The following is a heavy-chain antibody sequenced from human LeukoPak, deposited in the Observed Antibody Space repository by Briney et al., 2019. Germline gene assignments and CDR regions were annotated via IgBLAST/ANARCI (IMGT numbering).Heavy chain of an antibody. J-gene: IGHJ4*02. CDR3: AREPLAVAGRGFDY. CDR2: ISYDGSNK. CDR1: GFTFSSYA. D-gene: IGHD6-19*01. Sequence: SCKASGFTFSSYAMHWVRQAPGKGLEWVAVISYDGSNKYYADSVKGRFTISRDNSKNTLYLQMNSLRAEDTAVYYCAREPLAVAGRGFDYWGQGTLVTVSS. V-gene: IGHV3-30-3*01.